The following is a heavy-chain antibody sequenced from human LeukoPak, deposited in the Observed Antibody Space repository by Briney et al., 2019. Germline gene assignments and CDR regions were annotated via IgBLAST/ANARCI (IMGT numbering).Heavy chain of an antibody. V-gene: IGHV4-30-4*01. CDR1: GGSISSGDYY. CDR2: IYYSGST. J-gene: IGHJ6*02. D-gene: IGHD2-2*01. Sequence: PSETLSLTCTVSGGSISSGDYYWSWIRQPPGKGLEWIGYIYYSGSTYYNPSLKSRVTISVDTSKNQFSLKLSSVTAADTAVYYCARGASSRYYYYYYGMDVWGQGTTVTVSS. CDR3: ARGASSRYYYYYYGMDV.